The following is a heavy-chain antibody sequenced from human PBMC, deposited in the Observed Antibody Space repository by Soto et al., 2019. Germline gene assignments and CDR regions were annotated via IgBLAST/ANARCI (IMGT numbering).Heavy chain of an antibody. V-gene: IGHV1-69*06. D-gene: IGHD5-18*01. J-gene: IGHJ4*02. CDR3: ARDGIRSAYSYGPGGDY. CDR1: GGTFSSYA. Sequence: SVKVSCKASGGTFSSYAISWVRQAPGQGLEWMGGIIPIFGTANYAQKFQGRVTITADKSTSTAYMELSSLRSEDTAVYYCARDGIRSAYSYGPGGDYWGQGTLVTVSS. CDR2: IIPIFGTA.